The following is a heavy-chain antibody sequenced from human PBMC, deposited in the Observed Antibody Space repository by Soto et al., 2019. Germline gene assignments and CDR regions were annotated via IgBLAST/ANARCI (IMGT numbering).Heavy chain of an antibody. CDR2: INPNSGGT. D-gene: IGHD6-19*01. Sequence: GASVKVSCKASGYTFTGYYMHWVRQAPGQGLEWMGWINPNSGGTNYAQKFQGWVTMTRDTSISTAYMELSRLRSDDTAVYYCARSIAVAGPYYYGMDVWGQGTTVTVSS. CDR1: GYTFTGYY. V-gene: IGHV1-2*04. J-gene: IGHJ6*02. CDR3: ARSIAVAGPYYYGMDV.